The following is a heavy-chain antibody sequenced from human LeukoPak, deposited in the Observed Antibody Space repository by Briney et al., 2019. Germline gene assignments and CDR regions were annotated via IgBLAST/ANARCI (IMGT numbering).Heavy chain of an antibody. D-gene: IGHD3-16*01. CDR2: INPSGGTT. V-gene: IGHV1-46*01. J-gene: IGHJ6*02. CDR3: AKERSSDYYYGMDV. CDR1: GDTFTTYD. Sequence: ASVKVSCKAFGDTFTTYDIHWVRQAPGQGLEWMGVINPSGGTTNYAQNFQGRVTMTRDTSTNTVYMDLSSLRSEDTAVYYCAKERSSDYYYGMDVWGQGTSVTVSS.